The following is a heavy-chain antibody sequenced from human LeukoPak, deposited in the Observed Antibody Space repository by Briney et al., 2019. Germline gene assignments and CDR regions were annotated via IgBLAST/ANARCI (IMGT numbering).Heavy chain of an antibody. V-gene: IGHV3-66*01. CDR2: IYSGGST. Sequence: GSLRLSCAASGFTVSCNYMSWVRQAPGKGLEWVSVIYSGGSTYYADSVKGRFTISRDNSKNTLYLQMNSLRAEDTAVYYCARDQPYYSSIWYLYWGQGTLVTVSS. CDR3: ARDQPYYSSIWYLY. J-gene: IGHJ4*02. CDR1: GFTVSCNY. D-gene: IGHD6-13*01.